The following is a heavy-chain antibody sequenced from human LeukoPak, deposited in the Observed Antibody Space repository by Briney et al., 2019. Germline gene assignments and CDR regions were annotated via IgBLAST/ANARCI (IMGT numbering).Heavy chain of an antibody. D-gene: IGHD3-22*01. Sequence: PGGSLRLSCAASGFTFSSYWMSWVRQAPGKGLEWVANIKQDGSEKYYVDSVKGRFTISRDNAKNSLYLQMNSLRAEDTAVYYCARDAYYYDSSGYLPDYWGQGTLVTVSS. CDR1: GFTFSSYW. V-gene: IGHV3-7*01. CDR3: ARDAYYYDSSGYLPDY. CDR2: IKQDGSEK. J-gene: IGHJ4*02.